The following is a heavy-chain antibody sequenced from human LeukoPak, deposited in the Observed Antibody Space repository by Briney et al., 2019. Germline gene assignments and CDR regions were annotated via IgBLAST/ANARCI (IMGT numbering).Heavy chain of an antibody. D-gene: IGHD3-3*01. CDR2: ISSSSTYK. J-gene: IGHJ4*02. V-gene: IGHV3-21*01. CDR3: ARPHNYDFWSGPSR. Sequence: GGSLRLSCAASGFTFSSYSMNWVRQAPGKGLEWVSSISSSSTYKYYADSVKGRFTISRDNAKNSLYLQMNSLRAEDTAVYYCARPHNYDFWSGPSRWGQGTLVTVSS. CDR1: GFTFSSYS.